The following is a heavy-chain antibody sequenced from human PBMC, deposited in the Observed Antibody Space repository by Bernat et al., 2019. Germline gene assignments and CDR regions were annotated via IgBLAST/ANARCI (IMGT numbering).Heavy chain of an antibody. CDR3: ERLVGVTADY. CDR2: VYYSGSI. J-gene: IGHJ4*02. D-gene: IGHD2-21*02. CDR1: GGSISSSSYY. V-gene: IGHV4-39*01. Sequence: QLQLQDSGPGLVKPSETLSLTCTVSGGSISSSSYYWGWIRQPPGKGLEWIGSVYYSGSIYYNPSLKSRVTISVDTSKNQFSLKLSCVTAADTAVYYCERLVGVTADYWGQGTLVTVSS.